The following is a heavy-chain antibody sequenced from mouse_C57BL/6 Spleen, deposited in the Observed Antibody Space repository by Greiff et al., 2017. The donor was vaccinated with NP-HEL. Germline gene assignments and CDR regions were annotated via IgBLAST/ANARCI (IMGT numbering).Heavy chain of an antibody. CDR1: GYTFTSYW. V-gene: IGHV1-55*01. CDR2: IYPGSGST. J-gene: IGHJ4*01. CDR3: ARGYVGHAMDY. Sequence: QVQLKQPGAELVKPGASVKMSCKASGYTFTSYWITWVKQRPGQGLEWIGDIYPGSGSTNYNEKFKSKATLTVDTSSSTAYMQLSSLTSEDAAVYYCARGYVGHAMDYWGQGTSVTVAS.